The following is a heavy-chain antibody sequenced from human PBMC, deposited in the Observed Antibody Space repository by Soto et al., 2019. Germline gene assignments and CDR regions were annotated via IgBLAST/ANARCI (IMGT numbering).Heavy chain of an antibody. CDR2: ITYGGSI. CDR3: AKMERTQLWLLVQN. Sequence: SETLSLTCTVSGASITNDAFFWTWVRQHPEKGLEWLAYITYGGSIYYDPSLRGRLTVSIDKSKSQFSLHVRSVTAADTAVYYCAKMERTQLWLLVQNWGQGLLVTVS. D-gene: IGHD5-18*01. CDR1: GASITNDAFF. V-gene: IGHV4-31*03. J-gene: IGHJ4*02.